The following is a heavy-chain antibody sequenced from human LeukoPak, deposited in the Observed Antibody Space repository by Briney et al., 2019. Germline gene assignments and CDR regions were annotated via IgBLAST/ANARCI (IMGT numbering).Heavy chain of an antibody. J-gene: IGHJ5*02. V-gene: IGHV3-30*02. CDR3: AKDRGIVVVPAGINH. CDR2: IRYDGSNE. Sequence: QPGGSLRLSCAASGFTFSSYGMHWVRQAPGKGLEWVAFIRYDGSNEYYADSVKGRFTISRDNSKSTLYLQMNSLRAEDTAVYYCAKDRGIVVVPAGINHWGQGTLVTVPS. CDR1: GFTFSSYG. D-gene: IGHD2-2*01.